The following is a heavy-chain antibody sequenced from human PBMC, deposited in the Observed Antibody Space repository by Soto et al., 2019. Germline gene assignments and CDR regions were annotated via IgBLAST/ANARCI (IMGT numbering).Heavy chain of an antibody. V-gene: IGHV1-2*02. CDR3: ARDRGYDCPASYCYALSGLDV. J-gene: IGHJ6*02. CDR1: GYTFIDYY. Sequence: QVQLVQSGAEVKKPGASVKVSCTASGYTFIDYYMHWVRQAPGQGLEWMGWINPSCGGTHYAQKFQGRVAMTRDTSISRVYIELSKLKSDDTAMYYGARDRGYDCPASYCYALSGLDVWGQGTRVTVSS. D-gene: IGHD2-15*01. CDR2: INPSCGGT.